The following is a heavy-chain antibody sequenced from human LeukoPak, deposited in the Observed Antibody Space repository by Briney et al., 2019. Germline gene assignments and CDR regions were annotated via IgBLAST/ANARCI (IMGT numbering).Heavy chain of an antibody. CDR2: IYYSGST. J-gene: IGHJ4*02. D-gene: IGHD6-13*01. CDR3: ARDMAAGVIDY. CDR1: GGSISSSSYY. V-gene: IGHV4-39*07. Sequence: SETLSLTCTVSGGSISSSSYYWGWIRQPPGKGLEWIGSIYYSGSTYYNPSLKSRVIISVDTSRNQFSLKLSSVTAADTAVYYCARDMAAGVIDYWGQGTLVTVSS.